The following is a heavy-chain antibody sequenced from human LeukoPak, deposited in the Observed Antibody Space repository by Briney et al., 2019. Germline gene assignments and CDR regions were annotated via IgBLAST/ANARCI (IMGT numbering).Heavy chain of an antibody. V-gene: IGHV4-39*07. Sequence: SETLSLTCTVSGGSISSSSYYWGWVRQPPGKRLEWIGSIYYSGSTYYNPSLKSRVTISVDTSKNQFSLKLSSVTAADTAVYYCARDPRSDSSGRDNWFDPWGQGTLVTVSS. CDR1: GGSISSSSYY. J-gene: IGHJ5*02. D-gene: IGHD3-22*01. CDR3: ARDPRSDSSGRDNWFDP. CDR2: IYYSGST.